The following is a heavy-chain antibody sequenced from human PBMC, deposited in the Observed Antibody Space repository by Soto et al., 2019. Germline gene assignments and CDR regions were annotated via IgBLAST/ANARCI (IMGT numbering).Heavy chain of an antibody. D-gene: IGHD3-10*01. CDR2: IYYSGST. J-gene: IGHJ4*02. CDR3: ARSLGTMVYFDY. CDR1: GGSISSGSYY. V-gene: IGHV4-31*03. Sequence: KTSETLSLTCTVSGGSISSGSYYWSWIRQHPGKGLEWIGYIYYSGSTYYNPSLKSRVTISRDTSKNQFSLKLSSVTAADTAVYYCARSLGTMVYFDYWGQGTLVTVSS.